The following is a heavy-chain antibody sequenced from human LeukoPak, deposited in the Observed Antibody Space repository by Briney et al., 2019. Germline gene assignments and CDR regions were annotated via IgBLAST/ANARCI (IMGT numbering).Heavy chain of an antibody. Sequence: PSETLSLTCTVSGGSISSYYWSWIRQPPGKGLEWIGYIYYSGGANYNPSLKSRVTISVDTSKNQFSLKLSSVSAADTAVYYCARSPSRYCTNGVCPYGMDVWGQGTTVTVSS. D-gene: IGHD2-8*01. CDR2: IYYSGGA. V-gene: IGHV4-59*01. J-gene: IGHJ6*02. CDR3: ARSPSRYCTNGVCPYGMDV. CDR1: GGSISSYY.